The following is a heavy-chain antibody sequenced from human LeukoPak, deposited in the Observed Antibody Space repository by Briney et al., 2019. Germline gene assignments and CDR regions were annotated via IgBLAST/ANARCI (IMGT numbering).Heavy chain of an antibody. CDR1: GFTFSDYY. CDR3: ARGGISSGCDV. D-gene: IGHD6-19*01. V-gene: IGHV3-11*04. Sequence: PGGSLRLSCAASGFTFSDYYMSCIRQAPGKGLEWVSYIISSGSTIYYADSVKGRFTISRDNAKNSLYLQMNSLRAEDTDVYYCARGGISSGCDVWGEGTTVTVSS. J-gene: IGHJ6*04. CDR2: IISSGSTI.